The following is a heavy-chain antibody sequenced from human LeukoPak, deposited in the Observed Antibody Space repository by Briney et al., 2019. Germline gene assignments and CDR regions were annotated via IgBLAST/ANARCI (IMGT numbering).Heavy chain of an antibody. V-gene: IGHV4-39*01. CDR3: AYSGSYGHLGY. J-gene: IGHJ4*02. CDR1: GGSISSNAYY. CDR2: IYSSVST. D-gene: IGHD1-26*01. Sequence: SETLSLTCTVSGGSISSNAYYWAWIRQPPGRGLEWIGSIYSSVSTYYNPSLKSRVTISVDTSKNQFSLRLSSVTAADTALYYCAYSGSYGHLGYWGQGIPVTVSS.